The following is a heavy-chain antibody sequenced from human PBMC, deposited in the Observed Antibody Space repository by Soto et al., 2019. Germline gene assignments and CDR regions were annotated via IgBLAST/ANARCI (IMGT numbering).Heavy chain of an antibody. J-gene: IGHJ5*02. CDR3: ARRGRRWLQLGNWFDP. V-gene: IGHV5-51*01. CDR1: GYSFTSYW. Sequence: GESLKISCKGSGYSFTSYWIGWGRQMPGKGLEWMGIIYPGDSDTRYSPSFQGQVTISADKSISTAYLQWSSLKASDTAMYYCARRGRRWLQLGNWFDPWGQGTLVTVSS. D-gene: IGHD5-12*01. CDR2: IYPGDSDT.